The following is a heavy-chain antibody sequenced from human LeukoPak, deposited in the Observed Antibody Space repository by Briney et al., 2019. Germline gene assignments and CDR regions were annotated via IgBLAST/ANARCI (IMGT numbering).Heavy chain of an antibody. Sequence: GESLKISCKGSGYSFTSYWIGWVRLMPGKGLEWMGIIYPGDSDTRYSPSLQGQVTISADKSISTAYLQWSSLKASDTAMYYCARRADSSGPGTAFDIWGQGTMVTVSS. CDR2: IYPGDSDT. CDR1: GYSFTSYW. D-gene: IGHD3-22*01. V-gene: IGHV5-51*01. J-gene: IGHJ3*02. CDR3: ARRADSSGPGTAFDI.